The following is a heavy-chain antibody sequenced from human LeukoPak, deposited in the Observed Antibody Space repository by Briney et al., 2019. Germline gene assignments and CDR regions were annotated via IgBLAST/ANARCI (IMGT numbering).Heavy chain of an antibody. D-gene: IGHD3-22*01. V-gene: IGHV3-11*01. CDR1: GFTFSDYY. J-gene: IGHJ3*02. Sequence: GGSLRLSCAASGFTFSDYYMSWIRQAPGKGLEWVSYISSSGSTIYYADSVKGRFTISRDNAKNSLYLQMNSLRAEDTAVYYCARDSPSGYYDSSGDAFDIWGQGTMVTVPS. CDR2: ISSSGSTI. CDR3: ARDSPSGYYDSSGDAFDI.